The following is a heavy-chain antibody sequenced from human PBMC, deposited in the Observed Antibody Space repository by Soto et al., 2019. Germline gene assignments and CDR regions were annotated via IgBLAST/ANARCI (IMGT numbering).Heavy chain of an antibody. Sequence: PGGSLRLSCAASGFAFSDAWINWVRQAPGKGLEWVSVLYSGGTTYYADSVKGRFTISRHNSNNTLFLQMNSLRADDTAVYYCAESGIAVAGKNWFDRWGQGTLVTVSS. V-gene: IGHV3-53*01. CDR1: GFAFSDAW. CDR2: LYSGGTT. CDR3: AESGIAVAGKNWFDR. D-gene: IGHD6-19*01. J-gene: IGHJ5*02.